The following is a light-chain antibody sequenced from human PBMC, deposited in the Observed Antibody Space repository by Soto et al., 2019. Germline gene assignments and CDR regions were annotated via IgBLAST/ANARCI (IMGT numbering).Light chain of an antibody. J-gene: IGLJ1*01. V-gene: IGLV2-14*03. CDR2: DVN. Sequence: QSALTQPASVSGSPGQSITISCTGTSSDIGSFTFVSWYQQHPGKVPKLMIFDVNRRPSGVSDRFSGSKSGNTASLTISGLQAEAEGDYYCSSYTSSSTPVFGSGTKVTVL. CDR1: SSDIGSFTF. CDR3: SSYTSSSTPV.